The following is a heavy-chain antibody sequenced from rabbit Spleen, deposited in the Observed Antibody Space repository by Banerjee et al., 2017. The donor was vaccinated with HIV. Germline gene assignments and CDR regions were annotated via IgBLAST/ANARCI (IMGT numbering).Heavy chain of an antibody. J-gene: IGHJ4*01. CDR3: ARSGYVGWGGDGDLTGNKL. Sequence: QEQLVESGGGLVQPGGSLKLSCKASGFDFSSYGVSWVRQAPGKGLEWIACIYTGSGSTWYASWAKGRFTISKTSSTTVTLQMTSLTAADTATYFCARSGYVGWGGDGDLTGNKLWGPGTLVTVS. CDR2: IYTGSGST. CDR1: GFDFSSYG. D-gene: IGHD4-1*01. V-gene: IGHV1S45*01.